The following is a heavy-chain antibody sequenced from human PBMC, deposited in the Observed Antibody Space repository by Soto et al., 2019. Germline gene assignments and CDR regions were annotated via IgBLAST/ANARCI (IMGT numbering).Heavy chain of an antibody. CDR2: ISSSGRTI. Sequence: EVQLVASGGGLVQPGGSLRLSCAASGFTFSSYEMNWVRQAPGKGLEWVSYISSSGRTIYYADSVKGRFTISRDNAKNSLYLQMNSRRAEDTAVYYCARSGYNWNDGARGYFDYWGQGTLVTVSS. CDR3: ARSGYNWNDGARGYFDY. D-gene: IGHD1-20*01. CDR1: GFTFSSYE. V-gene: IGHV3-48*03. J-gene: IGHJ4*02.